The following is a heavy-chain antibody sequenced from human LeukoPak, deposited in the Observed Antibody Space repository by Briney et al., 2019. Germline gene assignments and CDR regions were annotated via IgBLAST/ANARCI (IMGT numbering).Heavy chain of an antibody. CDR3: AGGCTTSSCYDY. Sequence: PGGSLRLSCIASGFTFRRYWMSWVRQAPGKGLEWVANINEDGNKKYYVDSVKGRFTISRDNAKNSLYLQMNSLRAEDTAVYYCAGGCTTSSCYDYWGQGTLVTVSS. D-gene: IGHD2-2*01. V-gene: IGHV3-7*01. CDR1: GFTFRRYW. CDR2: INEDGNKK. J-gene: IGHJ4*02.